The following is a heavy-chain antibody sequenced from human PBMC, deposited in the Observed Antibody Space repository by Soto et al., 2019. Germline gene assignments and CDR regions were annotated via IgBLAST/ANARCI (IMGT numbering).Heavy chain of an antibody. CDR2: INPSGGST. CDR1: GYTFTSYY. CDR3: VRVVAIPGYPDH. J-gene: IGHJ4*02. Sequence: ASVKVSCKASGYTFTSYYMHWVRQAPGQGLEWMGIINPSGGSTSYAQKFQGRVTMTRDTSTSTAYMQLSRLRSDDTAVYYCVRVVAIPGYPDHWGQGTLVTVS. V-gene: IGHV1-46*01. D-gene: IGHD5-12*01.